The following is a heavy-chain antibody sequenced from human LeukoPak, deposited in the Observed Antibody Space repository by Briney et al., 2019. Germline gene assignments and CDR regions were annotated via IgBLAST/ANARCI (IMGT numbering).Heavy chain of an antibody. Sequence: PGGSLRLSCEASGFTFTSYWMSWVRQAPGKGPEWVAHIKENGNEQYYADSVKGRFTIPRDNVKQSLGLQMNSLRAEDTAVYYCARDRVAGFDYWGQGTLVTVSS. CDR2: IKENGNEQ. V-gene: IGHV3-7*03. CDR1: GFTFTSYW. CDR3: ARDRVAGFDY. J-gene: IGHJ4*02. D-gene: IGHD3-3*01.